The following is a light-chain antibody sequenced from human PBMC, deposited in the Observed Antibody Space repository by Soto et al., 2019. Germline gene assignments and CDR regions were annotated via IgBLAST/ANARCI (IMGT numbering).Light chain of an antibody. J-gene: IGKJ1*01. V-gene: IGKV3-20*01. CDR3: QQFDSSPWT. CDR1: QSVSSSY. CDR2: GAS. Sequence: EIVLTQSPGTLSLSPEERATLSCRASQSVSSSYLAWYQQKPGQAPRLLIYGASNRATGIPDRFSGSGSGTDFTLTISRLEPEDYAVYYCQQFDSSPWTFGQGTKVDIK.